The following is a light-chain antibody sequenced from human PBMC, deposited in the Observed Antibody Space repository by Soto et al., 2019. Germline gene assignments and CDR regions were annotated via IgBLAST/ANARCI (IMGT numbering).Light chain of an antibody. V-gene: IGKV3-20*01. CDR3: QQYGSSPRT. CDR1: QSLSSIY. CDR2: RTS. Sequence: EIGLTQSPCTLSLSPGQGATLSCRASQSLSSIYLAWYQQKPGQAPRLLIYRTSSRATGIPDRFSGSESETDFTLTISRLEPDDSAVYYCQQYGSSPRTFGPGTKVDIK. J-gene: IGKJ1*01.